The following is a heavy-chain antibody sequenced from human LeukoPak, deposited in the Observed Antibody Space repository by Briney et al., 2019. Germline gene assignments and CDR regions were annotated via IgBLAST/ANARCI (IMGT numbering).Heavy chain of an antibody. D-gene: IGHD5-18*01. V-gene: IGHV4-34*01. Sequence: RTSETLSLTCAVYGGSFSGYYWSWIRQPPGKGLEWIGEINHSGSTNYNPSLKSRVTISVDTSKNQFSLKLSSVTAADTAVYYCARGLAYSYGYDAFDIWGQGTMVTVSS. CDR2: INHSGST. CDR3: ARGLAYSYGYDAFDI. CDR1: GGSFSGYY. J-gene: IGHJ3*02.